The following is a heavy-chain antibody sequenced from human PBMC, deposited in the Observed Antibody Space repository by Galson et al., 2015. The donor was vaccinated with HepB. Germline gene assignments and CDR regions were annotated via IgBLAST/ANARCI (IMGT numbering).Heavy chain of an antibody. D-gene: IGHD3-22*01. V-gene: IGHV3-33*08. Sequence: SLRLSCAASGFTFSSYGMHWVRQAPGKGLEWVALIWYDGSNKYYADSVKGRFTISRDNSKNTLYLQMNSLRAEDTAVYYCARVYGFDSAGYYFDFWGLGTLVTVSS. CDR2: IWYDGSNK. J-gene: IGHJ4*02. CDR1: GFTFSSYG. CDR3: ARVYGFDSAGYYFDF.